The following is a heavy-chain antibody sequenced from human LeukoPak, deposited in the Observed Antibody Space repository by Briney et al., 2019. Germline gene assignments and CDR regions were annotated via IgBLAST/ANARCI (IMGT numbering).Heavy chain of an antibody. CDR1: GGSISSSSYY. D-gene: IGHD3-10*01. V-gene: IGHV4-39*07. CDR3: VRLADRGVRGAPPYYYYYMDV. J-gene: IGHJ6*03. Sequence: SETLSLTCTVSGGSISSSSYYWGWIRQPPGKGLEWIGSIYYSRSTYYNPSLKSRVTISVNTSKNQFSLKIRTVTAADTAVYYCVRLADRGVRGAPPYYYYYMDVWGKGTTVTVSS. CDR2: IYYSRST.